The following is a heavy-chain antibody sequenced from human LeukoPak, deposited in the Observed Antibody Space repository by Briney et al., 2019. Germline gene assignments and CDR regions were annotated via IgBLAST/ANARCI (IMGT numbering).Heavy chain of an antibody. V-gene: IGHV1-18*01. Sequence: ASVKVSCKASGYTFTSYDINWVRQAPGQGLEWMGWISGYNGKTNYAQELQDRVTMTTDTSTSTAYMELRSLRSDDTAVYYCAREYRDYYDSSGNYLDFWGQGTLVTVSS. J-gene: IGHJ4*02. CDR1: GYTFTSYD. CDR3: AREYRDYYDSSGNYLDF. CDR2: ISGYNGKT. D-gene: IGHD3-22*01.